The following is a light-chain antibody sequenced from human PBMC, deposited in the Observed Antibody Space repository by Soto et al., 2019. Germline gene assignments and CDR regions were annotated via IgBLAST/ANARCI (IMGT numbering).Light chain of an antibody. Sequence: QSALTQPASVSGSPGQSITISCTGTSSDIGGYDYVSWYQQYPGKAPKLMIYDVNNRPSGVSDRFSGSKSANTASLTISGLQAEDEADYYCNSYTTSSSLYVFGTGTKLTVL. CDR2: DVN. CDR1: SSDIGGYDY. V-gene: IGLV2-14*01. CDR3: NSYTTSSSLYV. J-gene: IGLJ1*01.